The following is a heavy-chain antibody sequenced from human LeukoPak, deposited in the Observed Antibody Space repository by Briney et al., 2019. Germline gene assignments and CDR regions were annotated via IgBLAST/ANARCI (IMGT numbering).Heavy chain of an antibody. CDR1: GYTFTSYG. CDR2: ISAYNGNT. D-gene: IGHD3-10*01. Sequence: GASVKVSCKASGYTFTSYGISWVRQAPGQGLEWMGWISAYNGNTNYAQKLQGRVTMTTDTSTSTAYMELRSLRSDDTAVYYCARVGMVRGVIIINYFDYWGQGTLVTVSS. V-gene: IGHV1-18*01. J-gene: IGHJ4*02. CDR3: ARVGMVRGVIIINYFDY.